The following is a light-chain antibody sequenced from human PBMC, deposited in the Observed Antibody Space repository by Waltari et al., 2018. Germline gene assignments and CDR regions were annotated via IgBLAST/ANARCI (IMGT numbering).Light chain of an antibody. V-gene: IGKV1-39*01. CDR3: QQSYSTPLT. Sequence: DIQMTQSPSSLSASVGDRVTITCRASQRISSYLNWYQQKPGKAPKLLIYADTSLQSGVPSRFSCSGSGTDFTLTISSLQPEDFATYYCQQSYSTPLTFGGGTKVEIK. CDR2: ADT. J-gene: IGKJ4*01. CDR1: QRISSY.